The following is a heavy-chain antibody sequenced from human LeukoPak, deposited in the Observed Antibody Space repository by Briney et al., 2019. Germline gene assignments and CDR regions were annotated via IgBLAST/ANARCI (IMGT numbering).Heavy chain of an antibody. CDR3: AKIVTIAAPPMDY. Sequence: GGSLRLSCAASGFTFSNYGMHWVRQAPGKGLEWVAFIRYDGSDKYYVDSVKGRFTISRDNSRNTLYLQMNSLRPEDSAVYYCAKIVTIAAPPMDYWGQGTLVTVSS. J-gene: IGHJ4*02. CDR1: GFTFSNYG. V-gene: IGHV3-30*02. CDR2: IRYDGSDK. D-gene: IGHD2-15*01.